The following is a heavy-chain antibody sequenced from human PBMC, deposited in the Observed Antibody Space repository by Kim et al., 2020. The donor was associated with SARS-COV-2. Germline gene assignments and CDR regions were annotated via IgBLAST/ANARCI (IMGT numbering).Heavy chain of an antibody. D-gene: IGHD6-6*01. V-gene: IGHV3-23*01. J-gene: IGHJ6*02. CDR2: ISGSGGST. CDR1: GFTFSSYA. CDR3: VSIAARGPYYYYGMDV. Sequence: GGSLRLSCAASGFTFSSYAMSWVRQAPGKGLEWVSAISGSGGSTYYADSVKGRFTISRDNSKNTLYLQMNSLRAEDTAVYYCVSIAARGPYYYYGMDVWGQGTTVTVSS.